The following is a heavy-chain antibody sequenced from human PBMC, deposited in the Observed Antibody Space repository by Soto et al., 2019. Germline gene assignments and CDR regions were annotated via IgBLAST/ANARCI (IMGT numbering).Heavy chain of an antibody. D-gene: IGHD1-1*01. Sequence: ASVKVSCRASGYTFTSYGISWVRQAPAQGLEWMGWISAYNGNTNYAQKLQGRVTMTTDTSTSTAYMELRSLRSDDTAVYYCARDWKEKVGSTFYYLGQGTLVAVCS. CDR1: GYTFTSYG. CDR2: ISAYNGNT. CDR3: ARDWKEKVGSTFYY. V-gene: IGHV1-18*01. J-gene: IGHJ4*02.